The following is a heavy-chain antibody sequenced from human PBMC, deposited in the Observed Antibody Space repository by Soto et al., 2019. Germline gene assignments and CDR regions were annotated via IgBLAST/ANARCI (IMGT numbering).Heavy chain of an antibody. CDR1: GFTFSSHA. V-gene: IGHV3-23*01. Sequence: GGSLRLSCAVSGFTFSSHAMSWVRQAPGKGLECVSGITGSGGSTYYADSVKGRFTISRDNSKNTLYLQMNSLRAEDTAVYYCAKDGVDGDRVEGAFDYWGQGTLVTVSS. D-gene: IGHD5-12*01. J-gene: IGHJ4*02. CDR3: AKDGVDGDRVEGAFDY. CDR2: ITGSGGST.